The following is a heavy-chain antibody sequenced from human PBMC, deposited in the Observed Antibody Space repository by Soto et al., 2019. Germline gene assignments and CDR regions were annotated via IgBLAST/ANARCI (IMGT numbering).Heavy chain of an antibody. V-gene: IGHV4-34*01. CDR2: INLAGGT. CDR1: SGSFSGHF. Sequence: SETLSLTCAVYSGSFSGHFWSWIRQPPGKGLEWIGEINLAGGTNYNPSLKSRVTISIDKSNNQFFLKLTSVTAADKAVYYCARNQRIYDILTGYYKGPFDSWGQGTLVTAPQ. D-gene: IGHD3-9*01. J-gene: IGHJ4*02. CDR3: ARNQRIYDILTGYYKGPFDS.